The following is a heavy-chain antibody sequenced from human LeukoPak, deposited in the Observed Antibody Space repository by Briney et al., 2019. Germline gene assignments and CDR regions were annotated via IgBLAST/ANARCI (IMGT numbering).Heavy chain of an antibody. Sequence: PGGSLRLSCAASGFTFSSYAMGWVRQAPGKGLEWVSDVSGSGTSTNYADSVKGRLTISRDNSKNTLYLQMNNLRAEDTAVYYCAKVGRASWAPYYFDYWGQGTLATASS. CDR1: GFTFSSYA. J-gene: IGHJ4*02. V-gene: IGHV3-23*01. D-gene: IGHD2-2*01. CDR3: AKVGRASWAPYYFDY. CDR2: VSGSGTST.